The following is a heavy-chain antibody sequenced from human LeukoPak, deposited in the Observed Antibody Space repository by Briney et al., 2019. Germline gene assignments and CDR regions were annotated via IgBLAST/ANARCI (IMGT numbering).Heavy chain of an antibody. J-gene: IGHJ4*02. V-gene: IGHV3-74*01. CDR2: VNRDGSTT. Sequence: GGSLRLSCAASGFTFSSYSMNWVRQAPGKGLVWVSRVNRDGSTTAYADSVKGRFTISRDNAKNTLYLQMNRLRAEDTAVYYCVRDTSSGFDYWGQGNLVTVSS. D-gene: IGHD6-25*01. CDR3: VRDTSSGFDY. CDR1: GFTFSSYS.